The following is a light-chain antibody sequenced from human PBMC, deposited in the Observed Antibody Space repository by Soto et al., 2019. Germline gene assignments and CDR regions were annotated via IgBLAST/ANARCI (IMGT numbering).Light chain of an antibody. Sequence: QLVLTQSPSASASLGASVKLTCTLSSEHSRYVIAWHQQQPGKGHRFLMKVNSDGSHRKGDGIPDRFSGSSSGAERYLTISSLQSEDEAEYHCQTWGAGTRVFGGGTKLTVL. CDR2: VNSDGSH. CDR1: SEHSRYV. J-gene: IGLJ3*02. CDR3: QTWGAGTRV. V-gene: IGLV4-69*01.